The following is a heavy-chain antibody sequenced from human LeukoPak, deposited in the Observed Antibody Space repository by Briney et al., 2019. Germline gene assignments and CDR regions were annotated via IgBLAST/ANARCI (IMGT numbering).Heavy chain of an antibody. D-gene: IGHD2-2*01. CDR1: GFTFSDYY. V-gene: IGHV3-11*04. CDR3: ARDTFVVPAATPLGYMDV. J-gene: IGHJ6*03. Sequence: PGGSLRLSCAASGFTFSDYYMSWIRQAPGKGLEWVSYISSSGSTIYYADSVKGRFTISRDNAKNSLYLQMNSLRAEDTAVYYCARDTFVVPAATPLGYMDVWGKGTTVTVSS. CDR2: ISSSGSTI.